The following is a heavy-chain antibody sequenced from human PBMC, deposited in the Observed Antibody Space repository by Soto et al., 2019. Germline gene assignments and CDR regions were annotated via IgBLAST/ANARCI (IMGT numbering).Heavy chain of an antibody. D-gene: IGHD6-13*01. CDR2: ISYDGSNK. J-gene: IGHJ6*02. CDR1: GFTFSSYG. CDR3: AKKYSSSWYFQSDQYYYGMDV. V-gene: IGHV3-30*18. Sequence: GGSLRLSCAASGFTFSSYGMHWVRQAPGKGLEWVAVISYDGSNKYYADSVKGRFTISRDNSKNTLYLQMNSLRAEDTAVYYCAKKYSSSWYFQSDQYYYGMDVWGQGTTVTVS.